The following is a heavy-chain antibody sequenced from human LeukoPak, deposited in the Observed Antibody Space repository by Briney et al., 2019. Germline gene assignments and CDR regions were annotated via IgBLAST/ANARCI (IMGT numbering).Heavy chain of an antibody. J-gene: IGHJ4*02. V-gene: IGHV3-23*01. CDR3: AKDHNGDYVFDY. CDR1: GFTFSSYA. D-gene: IGHD4-17*01. CDR2: ISGSGGST. Sequence: GGSLRLSCAASGFTFSSYAMSWVRQAPGKGLEWVSAISGSGGSTYYAASVKGRFTISRDNSKNTLYLQMNSLRAEDTAVYYCAKDHNGDYVFDYWGQGTLVTVSS.